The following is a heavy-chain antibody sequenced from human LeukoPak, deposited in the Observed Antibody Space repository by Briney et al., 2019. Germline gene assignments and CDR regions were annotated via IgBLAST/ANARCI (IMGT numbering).Heavy chain of an antibody. Sequence: SQTLSLTCTVSGGSISSGSYYWSWIRQPAGKGLEWIGRIYTSGSTNYNPSLKSRVTISVDTSKNQFSLKLSSVTAADTAVYYCARERGYSGYDPDYWGQGTLVTVSS. CDR3: ARERGYSGYDPDY. CDR1: GGSISSGSYY. J-gene: IGHJ4*02. CDR2: IYTSGST. V-gene: IGHV4-61*02. D-gene: IGHD5-12*01.